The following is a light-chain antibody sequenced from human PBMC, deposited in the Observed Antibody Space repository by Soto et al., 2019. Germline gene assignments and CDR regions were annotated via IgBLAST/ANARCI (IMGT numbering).Light chain of an antibody. CDR2: KAS. CDR3: QHSNSYSEA. J-gene: IGKJ1*01. V-gene: IGKV1-5*03. CDR1: KTISSW. Sequence: DIHMTQSPSTLSGSVGDRVTITCRASKTISSWLAWYQQKPGKAPKLLIYKASTLKSGVPSRFSGSGSGTEFTLTISRLQPDDFATYYCQHSNSYSEAFGQGTKVELK.